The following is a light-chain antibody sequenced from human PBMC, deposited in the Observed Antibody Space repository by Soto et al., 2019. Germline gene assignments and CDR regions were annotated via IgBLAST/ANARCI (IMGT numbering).Light chain of an antibody. CDR2: EVT. V-gene: IGLV2-8*01. CDR1: GSDIGFYNY. J-gene: IGLJ1*01. CDR3: SSYAGTNNPHV. Sequence: QSVLTQPPSASGSPGQSVTISCTGSGSDIGFYNYVSWYQQHPGKVPKLLIYEVTKRPSGVPDRFSGSKSGNTASLTVSGLQAEDEADYYCSSYAGTNNPHVLGNGTKVT.